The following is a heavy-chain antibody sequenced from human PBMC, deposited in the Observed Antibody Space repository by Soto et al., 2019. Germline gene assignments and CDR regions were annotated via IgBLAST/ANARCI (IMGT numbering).Heavy chain of an antibody. V-gene: IGHV2-26*01. CDR3: ARIHSITWGSYYYGMDV. CDR2: IFSNDEK. J-gene: IGHJ6*02. Sequence: SGPTLVNPSATLTLTCSVSGFSLSDTTMGVSWIRQPPRKALEWLAHIFSNDEKSYSTSLKTRLTISKDTSRSQVVLTMTNMDPVDTATYYCARIHSITWGSYYYGMDVWGQGTTVTVSS. D-gene: IGHD3-16*01. CDR1: GFSLSDTTMG.